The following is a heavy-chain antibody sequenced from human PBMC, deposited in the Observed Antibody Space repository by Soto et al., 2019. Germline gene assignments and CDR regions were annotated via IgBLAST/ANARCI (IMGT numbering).Heavy chain of an antibody. D-gene: IGHD6-19*01. CDR1: GFTFSGYS. J-gene: IGHJ4*02. V-gene: IGHV3-64*01. CDR2: INTNGVNT. Sequence: EVQLVESGGGLVQPGGSLRLSCAASGFTFSGYSMFWVRQAPGKGLEYVSAINTNGVNTFYAKSVKVRFTISSDNSKNTMYLQMGSLRAEDMAVYYCARGRVEDSSGWATYFDYWGQGTLVTVSS. CDR3: ARGRVEDSSGWATYFDY.